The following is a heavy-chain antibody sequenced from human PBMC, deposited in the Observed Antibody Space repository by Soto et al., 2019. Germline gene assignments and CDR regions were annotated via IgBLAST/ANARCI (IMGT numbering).Heavy chain of an antibody. CDR2: ISYDGSNK. Sequence: PGGSLRLSCAASGFIFSSYGMHWVRQAPGKGLEWVAVISYDGSNKYYADSVKGRFTISRDNSKNTLYLQMNSLRAEDTAVYYCARPCYDFWSGYYTGLTDYYGMDVWGQGTTVTVSS. J-gene: IGHJ6*02. CDR1: GFIFSSYG. D-gene: IGHD3-3*01. V-gene: IGHV3-30*03. CDR3: ARPCYDFWSGYYTGLTDYYGMDV.